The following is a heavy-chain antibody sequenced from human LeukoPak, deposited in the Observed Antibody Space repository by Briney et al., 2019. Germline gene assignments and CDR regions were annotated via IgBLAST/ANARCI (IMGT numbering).Heavy chain of an antibody. CDR3: ARDSHFTLEGLAYYFDY. J-gene: IGHJ4*02. CDR2: ISSSSSYI. V-gene: IGHV3-21*01. D-gene: IGHD3-3*01. CDR1: GFTFSSYS. Sequence: PGGSLRLSCAASGFTFSSYSMNWVRQAPGKGLEWVSSISSSSSYIYYADSVKGRFTISRDNAKNSLYLQMNSLRAEDTAVYYCARDSHFTLEGLAYYFDYWGQGTLVTVSS.